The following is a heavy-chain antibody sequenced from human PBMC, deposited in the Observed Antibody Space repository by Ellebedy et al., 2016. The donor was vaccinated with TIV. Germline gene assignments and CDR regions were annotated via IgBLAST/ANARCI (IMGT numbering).Heavy chain of an antibody. D-gene: IGHD6-13*01. CDR1: GFTFSSYA. CDR2: ITGSSSYM. CDR3: SRGIAAVMY. V-gene: IGHV3-21*01. J-gene: IGHJ4*02. Sequence: GESLKISCVASGFTFSSYAMCWVRQAPGKGLEWVSSITGSSSYMFYADSVKGRFTISRDNAKNSLYLQMNSLRAEDTAVYYCSRGIAAVMYWGQGTLVTVSS.